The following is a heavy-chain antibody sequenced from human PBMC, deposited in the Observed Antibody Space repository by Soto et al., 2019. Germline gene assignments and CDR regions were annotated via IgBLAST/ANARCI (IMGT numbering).Heavy chain of an antibody. Sequence: VQLVASGGGLVQPGGSLRLSCAASGFTFSSYWMHWVRQGPGKGLVWVSRVNSDESSTSYADSVKGRFTISRDNAKNTLYLQMSSLRVEDTALYYCVCFECGRTAVVTAMEANGYWGQGTPATVSS. D-gene: IGHD2-21*02. CDR1: GFTFSSYW. CDR2: VNSDESST. CDR3: VCFECGRTAVVTAMEANGY. J-gene: IGHJ4*02. V-gene: IGHV3-74*01.